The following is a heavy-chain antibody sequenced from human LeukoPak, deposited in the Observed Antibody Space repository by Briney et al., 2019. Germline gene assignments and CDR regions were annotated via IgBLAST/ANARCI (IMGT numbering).Heavy chain of an antibody. V-gene: IGHV3-30-3*01. CDR3: ARGLRRFDY. D-gene: IGHD3-16*01. CDR1: GFTFSSYA. J-gene: IGHJ4*02. Sequence: GGSLRLSCAASGFTFSSYAMHWVRQAPGKGLEWVAVISYDGSNKYYADSVKDRFTISRDNSKNTLYLQMNSLRAEDTAVYYCARGLRRFDYWGQGTLVTVSS. CDR2: ISYDGSNK.